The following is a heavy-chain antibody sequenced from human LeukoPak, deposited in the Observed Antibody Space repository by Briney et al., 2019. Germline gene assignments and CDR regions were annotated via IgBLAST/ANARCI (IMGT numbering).Heavy chain of an antibody. CDR2: VKEDGSEK. D-gene: IGHD1-20*01. CDR1: GFTFSIYW. Sequence: GGSLRLSCAASGFTFSIYWMSWVRQAPGKGLEWVANVKEDGSEKDYVDSVKGRFTISRDNAKNSLYLQMNSLRAEDTAVYYCARIQYNWNYFNHWGQGTLVTVSS. V-gene: IGHV3-7*01. CDR3: ARIQYNWNYFNH. J-gene: IGHJ4*02.